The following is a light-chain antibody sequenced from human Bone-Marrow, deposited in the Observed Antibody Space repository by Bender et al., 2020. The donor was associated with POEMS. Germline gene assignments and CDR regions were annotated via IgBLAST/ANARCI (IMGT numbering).Light chain of an antibody. CDR2: RNN. J-gene: IGLJ3*02. V-gene: IGLV10-54*04. Sequence: QAGLTQSPSVSKDLRQTATLTCSGNSNNVGYEGAAWLQQHQGHPPKLLLYRNNNRPSGISERFSASRSGNTASLTITGLQPEDEADYYCSAWDRSLRGWVFGGGTKLTVL. CDR1: SNNVGYEG. CDR3: SAWDRSLRGWV.